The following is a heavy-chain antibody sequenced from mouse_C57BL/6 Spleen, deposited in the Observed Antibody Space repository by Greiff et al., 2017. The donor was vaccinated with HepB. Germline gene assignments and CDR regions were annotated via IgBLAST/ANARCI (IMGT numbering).Heavy chain of an antibody. CDR2: INPSNGGT. D-gene: IGHD2-4*01. CDR1: GYTFISYW. CDR3: ARWGYYDYDDYAMDY. J-gene: IGHJ4*01. Sequence: QVQLKQSGTELVKPGASVKLSCKASGYTFISYWMHWVKQRPGQGLEWNGNINPSNGGTNYNEKFKSKATLPVYKSSSTAYMQLSSLTSEDSAVYYCARWGYYDYDDYAMDYWGQGTSVTVSS. V-gene: IGHV1-53*01.